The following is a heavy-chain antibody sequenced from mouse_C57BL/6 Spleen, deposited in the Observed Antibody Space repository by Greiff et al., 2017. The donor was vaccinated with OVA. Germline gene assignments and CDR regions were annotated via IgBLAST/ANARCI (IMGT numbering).Heavy chain of an antibody. CDR1: GYTFTGYW. V-gene: IGHV1-9*01. Sequence: VQLQQSGAELMKPGASVKLSCKATGYTFTGYWIEWVKQRPGHGLEWIGEILPGSGCTNYNEKFKGKVTFTADTSSNTAYMQLSSLTTEDSAIYYCTKWGVWYFDVWGTGTTVTVSS. CDR3: TKWGVWYFDV. J-gene: IGHJ1*03. CDR2: ILPGSGCT.